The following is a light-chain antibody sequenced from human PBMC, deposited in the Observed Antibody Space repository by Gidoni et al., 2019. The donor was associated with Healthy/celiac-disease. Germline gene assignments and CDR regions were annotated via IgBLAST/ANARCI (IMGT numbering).Light chain of an antibody. CDR3: QSDDSSMSVV. V-gene: IGLV1-40*01. CDR1: SSNIGAGYD. Sequence: QSVLTRPPSVSGPPGQRVTISCTGSSSNIGAGYDVHWYQQLPETAPKLLNYDNSNRPSGAADRFAGSKSGTSASLAITGHQAEDEADYYCQSDDSSMSVVFGGGTKLTVL. CDR2: DNS. J-gene: IGLJ2*01.